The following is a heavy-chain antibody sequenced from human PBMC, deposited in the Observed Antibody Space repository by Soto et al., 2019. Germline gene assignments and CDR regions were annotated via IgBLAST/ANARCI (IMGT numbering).Heavy chain of an antibody. J-gene: IGHJ3*02. CDR3: ARDTSFGGLGAFDI. V-gene: IGHV3-48*01. Sequence: VCWTAAGFTVKSSGINGVFKAPVKGLEWVSYISSSSSTIYYADSVKGRFTISRDTAKNSLYLQMNSLRAEDTVVYYCARDTSFGGLGAFDIRGQGTMVTVSS. CDR1: GFTVKSSG. CDR2: ISSSSSTI. D-gene: IGHD3-16*01.